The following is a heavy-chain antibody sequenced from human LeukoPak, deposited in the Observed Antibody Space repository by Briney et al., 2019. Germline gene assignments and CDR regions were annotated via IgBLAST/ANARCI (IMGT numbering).Heavy chain of an antibody. CDR1: GFTFSSYG. CDR3: AKVRIQLWDDAFDI. D-gene: IGHD5-18*01. CDR2: IRYDGSNK. V-gene: IGHV3-30*02. Sequence: GGSLRLSCAASGFTFSSYGMHWVRQAPGKGLEWVAFIRYDGSNKHYADSVKGRFTISRDNSKNTLYLQMNSLRAEDTAVYYCAKVRIQLWDDAFDIWGQGTMVTVSS. J-gene: IGHJ3*02.